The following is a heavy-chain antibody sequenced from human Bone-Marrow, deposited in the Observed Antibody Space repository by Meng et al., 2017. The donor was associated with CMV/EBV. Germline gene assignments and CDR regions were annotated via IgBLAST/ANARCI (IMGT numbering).Heavy chain of an antibody. CDR3: AKDVEYSGSYLDY. J-gene: IGHJ4*02. CDR2: ISWDGGST. Sequence: GGSLRLSCAASGFTFDDYAMHWVRQAPGKGLEWVSLISWDGGSTYYADSVKGRFTISRDISKNSLYLQMNSLRAEDTALYYCAKDVEYSGSYLDYWGQGTLVTVSS. CDR1: GFTFDDYA. D-gene: IGHD1-26*01. V-gene: IGHV3-43D*03.